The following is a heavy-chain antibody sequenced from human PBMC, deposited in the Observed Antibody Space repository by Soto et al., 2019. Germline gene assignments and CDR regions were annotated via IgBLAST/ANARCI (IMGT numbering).Heavy chain of an antibody. V-gene: IGHV4-30-4*01. D-gene: IGHD1-26*01. CDR1: GGSISSGDYY. CDR3: ARGVTSGSFPPFDL. CDR2: IYYSGST. J-gene: IGHJ4*02. Sequence: PSETLSLTCTVSGGSISSGDYYWSWIRQPPGKGLEWIGYIYYSGSTYYNPSLKSRVTISVDTSKNQFSLKLSSVTAADTAVYYCARGVTSGSFPPFDLWGQGTLVTVSS.